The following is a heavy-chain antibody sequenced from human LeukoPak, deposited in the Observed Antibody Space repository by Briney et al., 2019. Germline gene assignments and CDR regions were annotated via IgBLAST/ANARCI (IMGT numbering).Heavy chain of an antibody. J-gene: IGHJ5*02. Sequence: SETLSLTCAVYGGSFSGYYWSWIRQPPGKGLEWIGEINHSGSTNYNPSLKSRVTISVDTSKNQFSLKLSSVTAADTAVYYCARGRRTYYYGSGSFNWFDPWGQGALVTVSS. CDR2: INHSGST. CDR3: ARGRRTYYYGSGSFNWFDP. CDR1: GGSFSGYY. V-gene: IGHV4-34*01. D-gene: IGHD3-10*01.